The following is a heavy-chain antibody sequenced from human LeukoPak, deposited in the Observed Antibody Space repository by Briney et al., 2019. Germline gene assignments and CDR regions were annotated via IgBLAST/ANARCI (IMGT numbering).Heavy chain of an antibody. CDR3: ARHQGFGESAFIY. J-gene: IGHJ4*02. V-gene: IGHV5-10-1*01. Sequence: GESLKISCKGSGYSFTSYWISWVRQMPGKDLEWMGRIDPSDSYTRYSPSFQGHVTISVDKSMSTAYLQWSSLKASDTAMYYCARHQGFGESAFIYWGQGTLVTVSS. CDR1: GYSFTSYW. D-gene: IGHD3-10*01. CDR2: IDPSDSYT.